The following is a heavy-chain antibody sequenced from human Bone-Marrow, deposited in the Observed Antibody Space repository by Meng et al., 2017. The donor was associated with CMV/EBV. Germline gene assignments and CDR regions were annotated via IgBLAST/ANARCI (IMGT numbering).Heavy chain of an antibody. J-gene: IGHJ2*01. D-gene: IGHD2-21*02. Sequence: FANYWIGWMRHMHGKGLEWKGVVYTGDTDNKYSQSDQGKVMITTDRYNSTAYLQWSSMRASDTAMYYCARLGDDIVEVTITSNWYFDLWGRGTLVTVSS. V-gene: IGHV5-51*01. CDR1: FANYW. CDR2: VYTGDTDN. CDR3: ARLGDDIVEVTITSNWYFDL.